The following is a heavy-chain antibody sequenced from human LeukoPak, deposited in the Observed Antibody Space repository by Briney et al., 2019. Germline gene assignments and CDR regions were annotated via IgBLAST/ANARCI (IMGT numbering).Heavy chain of an antibody. D-gene: IGHD6-13*01. CDR3: ARVGQQLVRGGVFDY. Sequence: SETQSLTCAVYGGSFSGYYWSWIRQPPGKGLEWIGEINHSGSTNYNPSLKSRVTISVDTSKNQFSLKLSSVTAADTAVYYCARVGQQLVRGGVFDYWGQGTLVTVSS. CDR2: INHSGST. V-gene: IGHV4-34*01. J-gene: IGHJ4*02. CDR1: GGSFSGYY.